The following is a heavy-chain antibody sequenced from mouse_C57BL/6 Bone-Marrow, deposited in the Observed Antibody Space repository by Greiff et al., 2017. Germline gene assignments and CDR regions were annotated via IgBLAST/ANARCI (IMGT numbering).Heavy chain of an antibody. J-gene: IGHJ2*01. V-gene: IGHV1-18*01. CDR3: ARSDYYGSSPYYFDY. CDR1: GYTFTDYN. D-gene: IGHD1-1*01. Sequence: VQLQQSGPELVKPGASVKIPCKASGYTFTDYNMDWVKQSHGKSLEWIGDINPNNGGTIYNQKFKGKATLTVDKSSSTAYMELRSLTSEDTAVSYCARSDYYGSSPYYFDYWGQGTTLTVSS. CDR2: INPNNGGT.